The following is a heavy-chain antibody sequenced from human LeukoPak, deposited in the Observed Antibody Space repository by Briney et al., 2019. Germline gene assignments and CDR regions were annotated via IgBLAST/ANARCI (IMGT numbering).Heavy chain of an antibody. V-gene: IGHV3-30*02. J-gene: IGHJ4*02. D-gene: IGHD3-22*01. Sequence: GRSLRLSCAASGFTFSSYGMHWVRQAPGKGLEWVAFIRYDGSNKYYADSAKGRFTISRDNSKNTLYLQMNSLRAEDTAVYYCAKDYSGYYYRDFDYWGQGTLVTVSS. CDR2: IRYDGSNK. CDR3: AKDYSGYYYRDFDY. CDR1: GFTFSSYG.